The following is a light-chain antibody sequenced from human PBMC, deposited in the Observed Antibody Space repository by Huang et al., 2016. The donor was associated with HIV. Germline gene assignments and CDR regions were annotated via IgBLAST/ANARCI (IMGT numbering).Light chain of an antibody. CDR1: QSFLHTDGKAS. V-gene: IGKV2-29*02. Sequence: DPVMTQTLLSLSVIPGQPASMSCKSRQSFLHTDGKASLYWYLQKPGRSPHLLIYGRSIQLSGVPDRFRGSRSGTDFSLKISRVEAEDVGGYYYLQGIHLPFTFGPGTKVDIK. CDR3: LQGIHLPFT. J-gene: IGKJ3*01. CDR2: GRS.